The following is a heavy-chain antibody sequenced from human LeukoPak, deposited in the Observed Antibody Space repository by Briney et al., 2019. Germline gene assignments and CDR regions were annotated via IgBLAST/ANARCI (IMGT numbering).Heavy chain of an antibody. CDR2: IYYSGST. CDR1: GGSVSSDSYF. D-gene: IGHD1-26*01. J-gene: IGHJ4*02. V-gene: IGHV4-61*01. Sequence: SETLSRTCTVSGGSVSSDSYFWTWIRQPPGKGLEWIGYIYYSGSTNYNPSLRGRVTISVDTSRKQFSLNLNSVTAADTAVYYCAGGLSGSYWYCFDYWGQGTLVTVSS. CDR3: AGGLSGSYWYCFDY.